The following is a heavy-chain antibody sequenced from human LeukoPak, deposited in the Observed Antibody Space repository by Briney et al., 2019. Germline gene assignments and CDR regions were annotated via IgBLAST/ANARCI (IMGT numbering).Heavy chain of an antibody. V-gene: IGHV1-2*02. Sequence: GSSVTVSCMPSVYTFIDYHMHWVRQPAGQGLAWMGWINPNSRGTNNAQKFQGRVTMTSDTSISTAYMELSRLRSDDTAVYYCARVSQQPTIYYYYYMDVWGKGTTVTVSS. D-gene: IGHD6-13*01. CDR2: INPNSRGT. CDR3: ARVSQQPTIYYYYYMDV. J-gene: IGHJ6*03. CDR1: VYTFIDYH.